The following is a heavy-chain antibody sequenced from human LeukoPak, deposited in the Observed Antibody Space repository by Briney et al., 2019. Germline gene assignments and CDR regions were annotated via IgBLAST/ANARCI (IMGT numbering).Heavy chain of an antibody. CDR3: AREAFASGTWYFDY. J-gene: IGHJ4*02. CDR1: GFTFSTSD. Sequence: GGSLRLSCAASGFTFSTSDMHWVRHAAGERLEWVSGIAITGDTYYRASVKGRFTISRENSENSLYLQMNSLTVGDTGVYYCAREAFASGTWYFDYWGQGVLVTVYS. CDR2: IAITGDT. D-gene: IGHD3-10*01. V-gene: IGHV3-13*01.